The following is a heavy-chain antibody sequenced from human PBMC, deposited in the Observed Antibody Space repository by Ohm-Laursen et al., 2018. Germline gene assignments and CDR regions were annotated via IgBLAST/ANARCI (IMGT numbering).Heavy chain of an antibody. CDR3: ARARSLNGDYVEIDY. V-gene: IGHV3-74*01. J-gene: IGHJ4*02. Sequence: GSLRLSCAASGFTFSNYWMHWVRQAPGKGLVWVSRVSSDGSDTTYADSVKGRFTISRDNAKNTLYLQMNSLRVEDTAVYYCARARSLNGDYVEIDYWGQGTLVTVSS. D-gene: IGHD4-17*01. CDR2: VSSDGSDT. CDR1: GFTFSNYW.